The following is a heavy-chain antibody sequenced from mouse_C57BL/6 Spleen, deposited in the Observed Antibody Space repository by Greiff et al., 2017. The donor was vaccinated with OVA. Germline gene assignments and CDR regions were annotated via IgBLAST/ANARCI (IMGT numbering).Heavy chain of an antibody. CDR3: ARQGGYDAAWFAY. V-gene: IGHV1-76*01. Sequence: VKLMESGAELVRPGASVKLSCKASGYTFTDYYINWVKQRPGQGLEWIARIYPGSGNTYYNEKFKGKATLTAEKSSSTAYMQLSSLTSEDSAVYFCARQGGYDAAWFAYWGQGTLVTVSA. CDR1: GYTFTDYY. J-gene: IGHJ3*01. CDR2: IYPGSGNT. D-gene: IGHD2-2*01.